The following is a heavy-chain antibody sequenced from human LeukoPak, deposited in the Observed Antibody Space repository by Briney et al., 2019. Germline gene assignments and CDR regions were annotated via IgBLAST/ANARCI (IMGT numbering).Heavy chain of an antibody. D-gene: IGHD6-19*01. CDR2: IYPGDSDT. J-gene: IGHJ3*02. V-gene: IGHV5-51*01. CDR1: GYSFTSYW. CDR3: ARQGIAVAPFDAFDI. Sequence: GESLKIPCKGSGYSFTSYWIGWVRQMPGKGLEWMGIIYPGDSDTRYSPSFQGQVTISADKSISTAYLQWSSLKASDTAMYYCARQGIAVAPFDAFDIWGQGTMVTVSS.